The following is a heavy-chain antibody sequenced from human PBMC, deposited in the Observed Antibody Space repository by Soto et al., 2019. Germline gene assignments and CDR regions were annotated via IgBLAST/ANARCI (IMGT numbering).Heavy chain of an antibody. CDR1: GGSISSGGYY. J-gene: IGHJ1*01. D-gene: IGHD6-19*01. CDR3: AGIAPSSGWYGPYFQH. CDR2: IYYSGST. V-gene: IGHV4-31*03. Sequence: PSETLSLTCTVSGGSISSGGYYWSWVRQHPGKGLEWIGYIYYSGSTYYNPSLKSRVTISVDTSKNQFSLKLSSVTAADTAVYYCAGIAPSSGWYGPYFQHWGQGTLVTVSS.